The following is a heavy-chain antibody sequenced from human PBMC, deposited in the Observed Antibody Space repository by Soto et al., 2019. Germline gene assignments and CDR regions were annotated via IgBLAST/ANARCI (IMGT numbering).Heavy chain of an antibody. J-gene: IGHJ6*02. D-gene: IGHD2-21*02. CDR1: GYTFTGYY. CDR3: ARRYCGGDCYGYYYYYGMDV. CDR2: INPNSGGT. Sequence: ASVKVSCKASGYTFTGYYMHWVRQAPGQGLEWMGWINPNSGGTNYAQKFQGWVTMTRDTSISTAYMELSRLRSDDTAVYYCARRYCGGDCYGYYYYYGMDVWGQGTTVTVSS. V-gene: IGHV1-2*04.